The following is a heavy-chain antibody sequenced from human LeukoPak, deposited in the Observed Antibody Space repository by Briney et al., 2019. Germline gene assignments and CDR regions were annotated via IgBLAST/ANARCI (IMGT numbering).Heavy chain of an antibody. J-gene: IGHJ3*02. CDR2: ISYDGSNK. D-gene: IGHD3-9*01. CDR1: GFTFSSYA. V-gene: IGHV3-30*04. CDR3: AREGLRYFDWLLYMSHDAFDI. Sequence: PGRSLRLSCAASGFTFSSYAMHWVRQAPGKGPEWVAVISYDGSNKYYADSVKGRFTISRDNSKNTLYLQMNSLRAEDTAVYYCAREGLRYFDWLLYMSHDAFDIWGQGTMVTVSS.